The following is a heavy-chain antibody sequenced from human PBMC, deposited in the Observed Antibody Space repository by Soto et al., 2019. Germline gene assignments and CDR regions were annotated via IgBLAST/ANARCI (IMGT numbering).Heavy chain of an antibody. Sequence: EVQLVESGGGLVKPGGSLRLSCAASGFTFSNAWMSWVRQAPGKGLEWVGRIKSKTDGGTTDYAAPVKGRFTISRDDSKNTLYLQMNSLKTEDTAVYYCTTDRYYGDPFDYWGQGTLVTVSS. D-gene: IGHD4-17*01. J-gene: IGHJ4*02. CDR3: TTDRYYGDPFDY. V-gene: IGHV3-15*01. CDR2: IKSKTDGGTT. CDR1: GFTFSNAW.